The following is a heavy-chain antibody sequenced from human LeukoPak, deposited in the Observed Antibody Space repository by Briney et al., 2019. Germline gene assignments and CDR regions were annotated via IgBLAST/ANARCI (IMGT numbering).Heavy chain of an antibody. V-gene: IGHV1-18*01. CDR3: AGNSDSSGLFDY. Sequence: ASVKVSCEASGYTFTSYGISWVRQAPGQGLEWMGWISAYNGNTNYAQKLQGRVTMTTDTSTSTAYMELRSLRSDDTAVYYCAGNSDSSGLFDYWGQGTLVTVSS. D-gene: IGHD3-22*01. CDR1: GYTFTSYG. J-gene: IGHJ4*02. CDR2: ISAYNGNT.